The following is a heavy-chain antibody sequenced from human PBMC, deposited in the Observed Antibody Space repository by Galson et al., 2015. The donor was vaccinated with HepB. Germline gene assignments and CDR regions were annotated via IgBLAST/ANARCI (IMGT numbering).Heavy chain of an antibody. D-gene: IGHD4-17*01. CDR2: IIPILGIA. Sequence: SVKVSCKASGGTFSSYTISWVRQAPGQGLEWMGRIIPILGIANYAQKFQGRVTITADKSTSTAYMELSSLRSEDTAVYYCARALFSTGWFDPWGQGTLSPSPQ. CDR1: GGTFSSYT. V-gene: IGHV1-69*02. CDR3: ARALFSTGWFDP. J-gene: IGHJ5*02.